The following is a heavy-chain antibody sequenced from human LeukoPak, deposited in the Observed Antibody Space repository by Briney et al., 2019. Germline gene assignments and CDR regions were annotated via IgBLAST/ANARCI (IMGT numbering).Heavy chain of an antibody. Sequence: RSETLSLTCTVSGGSISSYYWSWIRQPPGKGLEWIGYIYYSGSTNYNPSLKSRVTISVDMSKNQFSLKLSSVTAADTAVYYCTSGSYYQFDYWGQGTLVTVSS. CDR1: GGSISSYY. V-gene: IGHV4-59*01. J-gene: IGHJ4*02. D-gene: IGHD1-26*01. CDR3: TSGSYYQFDY. CDR2: IYYSGST.